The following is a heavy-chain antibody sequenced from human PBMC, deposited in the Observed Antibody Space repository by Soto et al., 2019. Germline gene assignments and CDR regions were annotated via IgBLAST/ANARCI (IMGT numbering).Heavy chain of an antibody. CDR2: IKSKTDGGTT. V-gene: IGHV3-15*07. CDR3: TTDQAYCVGDCYFDY. D-gene: IGHD2-21*02. CDR1: GFTFSNAW. Sequence: EVQLVESGGGLVKPGGSLRLSCAASGFTFSNAWMNWVRQAPGKGLEWVGRIKSKTDGGTTDYSAPVKGRFTISRDDSKNTLYLQMNSLKTEDTAVYYCTTDQAYCVGDCYFDYWGQGNLVTVSS. J-gene: IGHJ4*02.